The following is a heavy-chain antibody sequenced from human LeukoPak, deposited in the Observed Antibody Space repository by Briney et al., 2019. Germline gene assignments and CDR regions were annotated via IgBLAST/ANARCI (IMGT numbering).Heavy chain of an antibody. Sequence: GGSLRLSCAASGFIFDDFSMFWVRQAPGKGLEWVASITWHGRSTAYADSVRGRFTISRDNAKNSLYLQMNSLRPEDTAFYYCTKATTRRVPAARIDSWGQGTLVTVSS. V-gene: IGHV3-9*01. CDR1: GFIFDDFS. D-gene: IGHD6-13*01. CDR2: ITWHGRST. CDR3: TKATTRRVPAARIDS. J-gene: IGHJ4*02.